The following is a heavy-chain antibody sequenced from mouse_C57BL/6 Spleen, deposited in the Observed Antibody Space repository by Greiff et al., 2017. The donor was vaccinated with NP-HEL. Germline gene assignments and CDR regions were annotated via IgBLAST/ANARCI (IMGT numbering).Heavy chain of an antibody. Sequence: EVQRVESGGGLVKPGGSLKLSCAASGFTFSDYGMHWVRQAPEKGLEWVAYISSGSSTIYYADPVKGRFTISRDNAKNTLFLQMTSLRSEDTAMYYCARDYGSSYWDAMDDWGQGTSVTVSS. V-gene: IGHV5-17*01. CDR2: ISSGSSTI. CDR1: GFTFSDYG. CDR3: ARDYGSSYWDAMDD. J-gene: IGHJ4*01. D-gene: IGHD1-1*01.